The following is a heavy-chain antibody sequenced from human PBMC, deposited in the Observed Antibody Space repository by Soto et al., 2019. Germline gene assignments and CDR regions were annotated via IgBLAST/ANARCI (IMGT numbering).Heavy chain of an antibody. J-gene: IGHJ5*02. D-gene: IGHD2-21*02. CDR3: ARDMYPVVVTAIRENWFDP. Sequence: GGSLRLSCAASGFTFSSYGMHWVRQAPGKGLEWVAVIWYDGSNKYYADSVKGRFTISRDNSKNTLYLQMNSLRAEDTAVYYCARDMYPVVVTAIRENWFDPWGQGTLVTVSS. V-gene: IGHV3-33*01. CDR2: IWYDGSNK. CDR1: GFTFSSYG.